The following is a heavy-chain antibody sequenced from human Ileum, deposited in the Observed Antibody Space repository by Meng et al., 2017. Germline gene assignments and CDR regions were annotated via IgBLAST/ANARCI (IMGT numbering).Heavy chain of an antibody. CDR2: ISSDWYRT. Sequence: GGLLRSPFTALGFTFSTSSMHWVRQAPGKGLEYVSAISSDWYRTYYGYSMEARFTIFRDNSKNTLYLQMDDVRLEDMAVYYCARWTGSYKDYWGQGTLVTVSS. D-gene: IGHD3-10*01. CDR3: ARWTGSYKDY. J-gene: IGHJ4*02. V-gene: IGHV3-64*01. CDR1: GFTFSTSS.